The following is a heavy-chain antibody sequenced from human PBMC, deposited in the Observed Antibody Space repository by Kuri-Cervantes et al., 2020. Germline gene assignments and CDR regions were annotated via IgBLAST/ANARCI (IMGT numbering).Heavy chain of an antibody. Sequence: ASVKVSCKASGYTFTGYYMHWVRQAPGQGLEWMGWINPNSGGTNYAQKFQGRVTMTRDTSISTAYMELSRLRSDDTAVYYCAREKRGYYDSSGYHPRDYWGQGTLVTVSS. J-gene: IGHJ4*02. CDR2: INPNSGGT. CDR3: AREKRGYYDSSGYHPRDY. D-gene: IGHD3-22*01. CDR1: GYTFTGYY. V-gene: IGHV1-2*02.